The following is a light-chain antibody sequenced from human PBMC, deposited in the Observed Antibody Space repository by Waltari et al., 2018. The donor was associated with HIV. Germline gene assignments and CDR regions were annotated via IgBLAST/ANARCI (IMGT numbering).Light chain of an antibody. V-gene: IGKV4-1*01. CDR2: WAS. CDR3: QQYYSTPPT. J-gene: IGKJ1*01. Sequence: DIVMTQSPHSLALSPGERATIHCKSSQNIFYSSKNANYLAWYQQKPGQSPKLLIYWASSRASGVADRFSGSGSRTDFTLSISSLQSEDVAVYFCQQYYSTPPTFGQGTRVEIK. CDR1: QNIFYSSKNANY.